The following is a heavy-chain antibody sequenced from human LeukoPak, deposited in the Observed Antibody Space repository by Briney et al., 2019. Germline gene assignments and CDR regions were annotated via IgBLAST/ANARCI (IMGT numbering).Heavy chain of an antibody. CDR3: ARVGATVTLDY. CDR1: GGSISSYY. Sequence: SETLSLTCTVSGGSISSYYWSWIRQPPGKGLEWIGYIYYSGSTNYNPSLKSRDTISVDTSKNQFSLKLSSVTAADTAVYYCARVGATVTLDYWGQGTLVTVSS. D-gene: IGHD4-17*01. CDR2: IYYSGST. V-gene: IGHV4-59*01. J-gene: IGHJ4*02.